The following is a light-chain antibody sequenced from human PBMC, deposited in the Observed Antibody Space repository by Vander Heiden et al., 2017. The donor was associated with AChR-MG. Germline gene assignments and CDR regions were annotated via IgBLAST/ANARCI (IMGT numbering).Light chain of an antibody. CDR2: YDS. V-gene: IGLV3-21*04. Sequence: SYVLTQPPSVSVAPGKTARITCGGNNIGSKSVHWYQQKPGQAPVLVIYYDSDRPSGIPERFSGSNSGNTATLTISRVEAGDEADYYCQVWDSSRDHPVFGTGTKVTV. CDR3: QVWDSSRDHPV. CDR1: NIGSKS. J-gene: IGLJ1*01.